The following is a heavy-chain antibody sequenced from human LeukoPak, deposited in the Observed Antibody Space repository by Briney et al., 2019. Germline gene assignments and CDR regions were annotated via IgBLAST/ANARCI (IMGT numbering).Heavy chain of an antibody. Sequence: GGSLRLSCAASGLTFSSNGMLWVRQASGKGLEWVGRIRSKANSYATAYAASVKGRFTISRDDSKNTAYLQMNSLKTEDTAVYYCSLYSSSIDYWGQGTLVTVSS. CDR1: GLTFSSNG. CDR2: IRSKANSYAT. CDR3: SLYSSSIDY. D-gene: IGHD6-6*01. J-gene: IGHJ4*02. V-gene: IGHV3-73*01.